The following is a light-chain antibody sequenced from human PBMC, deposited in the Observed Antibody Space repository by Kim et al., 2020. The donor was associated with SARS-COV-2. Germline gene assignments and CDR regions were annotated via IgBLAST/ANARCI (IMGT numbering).Light chain of an antibody. V-gene: IGKV1-9*01. J-gene: IGKJ4*01. CDR3: QQHNTFPFT. Sequence: IQLTQSPSSLSASVGDRVSITCRASRDVNDYLAWYQQSPGKAPKLLIYSSSTLKPGVPTRFSGSGSGTHFTLTISSLQPEDSASYYCQQHNTFPFTFGGGTKVDIK. CDR1: RDVNDY. CDR2: SSS.